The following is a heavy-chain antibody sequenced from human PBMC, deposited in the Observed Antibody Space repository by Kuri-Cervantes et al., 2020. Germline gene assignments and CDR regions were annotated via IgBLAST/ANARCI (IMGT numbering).Heavy chain of an antibody. CDR2: IIPIFGTA. J-gene: IGHJ4*02. CDR1: GGTFSSYA. Sequence: SVKVSCKASGGTFSSYAISWVRQAPGQGLEWMGGIIPIFGTANYAQKFQGRVTITTDESTSTAYMELSSLRSEDTAVYYCARATEAVAGTTAPHRYFDYWGQGTLVTVSS. D-gene: IGHD6-19*01. V-gene: IGHV1-69*05. CDR3: ARATEAVAGTTAPHRYFDY.